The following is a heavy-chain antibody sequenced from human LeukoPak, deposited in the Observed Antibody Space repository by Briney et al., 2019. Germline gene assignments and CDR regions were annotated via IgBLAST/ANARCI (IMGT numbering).Heavy chain of an antibody. CDR3: ARDREEWELSYGMDV. D-gene: IGHD1-26*01. Sequence: SVKGRFTISRDNSKTTLYLQMNSLRAEDTAVYYCARDREEWELSYGMDVWGQGTTVTVSS. J-gene: IGHJ6*02. V-gene: IGHV3-30*01.